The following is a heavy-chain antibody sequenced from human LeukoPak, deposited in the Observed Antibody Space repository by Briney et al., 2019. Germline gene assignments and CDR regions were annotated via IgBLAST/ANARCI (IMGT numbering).Heavy chain of an antibody. CDR2: IYYSGST. J-gene: IGHJ4*02. Sequence: PSETLSLTCRVSGGSISSFYWSWIRQPPGKGLEWIGYIYYSGSTNYSPSLKSRATTSVDTSKKQFSLKLNSMTAADTAVYYCARGGMATVFDYWGQGTLVTVSS. CDR1: GGSISSFY. D-gene: IGHD5-24*01. CDR3: ARGGMATVFDY. V-gene: IGHV4-59*01.